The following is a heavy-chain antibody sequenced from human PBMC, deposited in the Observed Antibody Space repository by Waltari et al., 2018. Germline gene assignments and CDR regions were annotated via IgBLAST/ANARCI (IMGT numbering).Heavy chain of an antibody. CDR1: GFKFIAGS. CDR2: RWTTSNTI. J-gene: IGHJ3*01. CDR3: VRDSDYAFDF. V-gene: IGHV3-48*01. Sequence: ELQLVESGGGLVQPGGSLRLSYAVSGFKFIAGSITGVRQAPGKGLEWVSNRWTTSNTIHYADSVKGRFTSSRDNAKSSLYLQMSSLRVEDTAVYYCVRDSDYAFDFWGPGTMVTVSS.